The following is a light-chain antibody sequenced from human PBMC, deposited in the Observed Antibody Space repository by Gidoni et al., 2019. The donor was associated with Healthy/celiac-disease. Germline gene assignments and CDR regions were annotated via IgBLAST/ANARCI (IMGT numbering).Light chain of an antibody. CDR2: GQN. J-gene: IGLJ1*01. V-gene: IGLV3-19*01. CDR1: RLRSYY. CDR3: NSRDSSGNLYV. Sequence: SSELTQDPAVSVALGQTVRITCQGDRLRSYYASWYQQKPGQAPVLVIYGQNTRPSGIPDRVSGSSSGNTASLTITGAQAEDEADYYCNSRDSSGNLYVFGTGTKVTVL.